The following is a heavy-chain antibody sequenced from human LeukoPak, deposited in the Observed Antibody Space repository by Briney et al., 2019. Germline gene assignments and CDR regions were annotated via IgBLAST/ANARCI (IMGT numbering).Heavy chain of an antibody. V-gene: IGHV3-74*01. CDR1: GFSFGSFW. J-gene: IGHJ4*02. CDR3: VRDVWGDRDGFFEY. CDR2: VNLDGRST. Sequence: GGCLRLSCAASGFSFGSFWMHWVRQVPGKGLMWVARVNLDGRSTNYAEFVQGRFTISRDNARLTVYLQMNSLRADDTAVYYCVRDVWGDRDGFFEYWGQGALVTVST. D-gene: IGHD5-24*01.